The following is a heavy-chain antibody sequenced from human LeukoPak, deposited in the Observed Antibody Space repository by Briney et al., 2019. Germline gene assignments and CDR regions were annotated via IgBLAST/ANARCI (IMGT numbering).Heavy chain of an antibody. CDR3: AKDTFVELSYLHH. V-gene: IGHV3-23*01. CDR1: GFTFSSYA. CDR2: ISDSGGST. J-gene: IGHJ4*02. Sequence: GGSLRLSCAASGFTFSSYAMSWVRQAPGKGLEWVSAISDSGGSTYYAEGRFTISRDNSKNTLFLQMNSLRAENTAVYYCAKDTFVELSYLHHWGQGTLVTVSS. D-gene: IGHD1-26*01.